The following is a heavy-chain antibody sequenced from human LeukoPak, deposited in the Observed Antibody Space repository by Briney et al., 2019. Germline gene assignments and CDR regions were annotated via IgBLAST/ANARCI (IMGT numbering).Heavy chain of an antibody. CDR1: GFTFSSYS. V-gene: IGHV3-48*01. J-gene: IGHJ3*02. Sequence: PGGSLRLSCAASGFTFSSYSMNWVRQAPGKGLEWVSYISSSSSTIYYADSVKGRFTISRDNAKNSLYLQMNSLRVEDTAVYYCARDRGGAAEARMSGGEALDIWGQGTMVTVSS. CDR3: ARDRGGAAEARMSGGEALDI. D-gene: IGHD6-13*01. CDR2: ISSSSSTI.